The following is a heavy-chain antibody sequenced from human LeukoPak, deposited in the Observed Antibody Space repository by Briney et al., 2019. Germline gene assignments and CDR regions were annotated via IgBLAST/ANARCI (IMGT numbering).Heavy chain of an antibody. CDR1: GFTFSSYS. Sequence: PGGSLRLSCAASGFTFSSYSMNWVRQAPGHGLEWVSSISSSSSYIYYADSVKGRFTISRDNAKNSLFLQMNSLRAEDTAVYYCARDFVAVAGTHYFDYWGQGTLVTVSS. V-gene: IGHV3-21*01. CDR2: ISSSSSYI. J-gene: IGHJ4*02. CDR3: ARDFVAVAGTHYFDY. D-gene: IGHD6-19*01.